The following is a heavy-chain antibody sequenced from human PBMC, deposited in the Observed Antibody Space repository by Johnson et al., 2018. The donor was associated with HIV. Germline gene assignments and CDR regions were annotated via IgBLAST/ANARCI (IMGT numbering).Heavy chain of an antibody. V-gene: IGHV3-30*02. D-gene: IGHD1-1*01. CDR1: GLNFSDYG. Sequence: QVQLVESGGGVVRPGGSVRLSCAVSGLNFSDYGMHWVRQAPGKGLEWVAVIWYDGSNKYYADSVKGRFTISRDNSKNTLYLQMNSLRAEDTAVYYCAKATTVSDAFDIWGQGTMVTVSS. CDR3: AKATTVSDAFDI. CDR2: IWYDGSNK. J-gene: IGHJ3*02.